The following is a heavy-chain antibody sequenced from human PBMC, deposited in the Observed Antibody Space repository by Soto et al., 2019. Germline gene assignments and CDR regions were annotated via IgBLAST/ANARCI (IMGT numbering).Heavy chain of an antibody. V-gene: IGHV4-39*01. Sequence: SETLSLTCTVSGDSISSNSYFWGWIRQPPGKGLEWIGSIYYGGTMYYSPSLKSRVTMSVDTSKNQFSLRLSSVTAADTAVYYCASYCSGGRCHSDYWGQGTLVTVSS. CDR1: GDSISSNSYF. D-gene: IGHD2-8*02. CDR2: IYYGGTM. CDR3: ASYCSGGRCHSDY. J-gene: IGHJ4*02.